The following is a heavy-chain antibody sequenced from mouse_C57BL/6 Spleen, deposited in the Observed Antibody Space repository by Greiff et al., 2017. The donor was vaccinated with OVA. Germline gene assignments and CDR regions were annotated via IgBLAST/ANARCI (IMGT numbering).Heavy chain of an antibody. J-gene: IGHJ2*01. CDR3: ATGHFDY. CDR1: GYSITSGYY. V-gene: IGHV3-6*01. CDR2: ISYDGSN. Sequence: ESGPGLVKPSQSLSLTCSVTGYSITSGYYWNWIRQFPGNKLEWMGYISYDGSNNYNPSLKNRISITRDTSKNQFFLKLNSVTTEDTATYYCATGHFDYWGQGTTLTVSS. D-gene: IGHD4-1*01.